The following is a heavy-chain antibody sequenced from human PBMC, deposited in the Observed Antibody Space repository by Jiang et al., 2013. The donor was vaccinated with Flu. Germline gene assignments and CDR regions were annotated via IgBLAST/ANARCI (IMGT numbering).Heavy chain of an antibody. D-gene: IGHD7-27*01. CDR3: ARDESGDDPSDAFDI. Sequence: VESGGGVVQPGRSLRLSCAASGFTFSSYGMHWVRQAPGKGLEWVAVIWYDGSNKYYADSVKGRFTISRDNSKNTLYLQMNSLRAEDTAVYYCARDESGDDPSDAFDIWGQGTMVTVSS. J-gene: IGHJ3*02. V-gene: IGHV3-33*01. CDR2: IWYDGSNK. CDR1: GFTFSSYG.